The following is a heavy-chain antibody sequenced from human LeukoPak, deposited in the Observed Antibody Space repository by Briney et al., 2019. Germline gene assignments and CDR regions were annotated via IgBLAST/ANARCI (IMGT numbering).Heavy chain of an antibody. J-gene: IGHJ3*02. D-gene: IGHD3-10*01. Sequence: PGGSLRPSCAASGFTFSDYYMSWIRQAPGRGLEGVSYIISCRTYKNYAASVKGRFTISRDKAKNSLYLQMNTLRAEDTAVYFCGRDWMVCDAFDIWGQGTMVTVSS. CDR3: GRDWMVCDAFDI. CDR2: IISCRTYK. CDR1: GFTFSDYY. V-gene: IGHV3-11*05.